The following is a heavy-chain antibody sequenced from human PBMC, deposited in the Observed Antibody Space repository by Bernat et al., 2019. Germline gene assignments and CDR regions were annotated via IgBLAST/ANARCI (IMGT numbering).Heavy chain of an antibody. Sequence: EVQLVESGGGLVKPGGSLRLSCAASGFAFSNAWMSWVRQAPGKGLEWVGRIKSKTDGGTTDYAAPVKGRFTISRDDSKNTLYLQMNSLKTEDTAVYYCTTGESDDAFDIWGQGTMVTVSS. CDR2: IKSKTDGGTT. CDR1: GFAFSNAW. D-gene: IGHD2-21*01. J-gene: IGHJ3*02. V-gene: IGHV3-15*01. CDR3: TTGESDDAFDI.